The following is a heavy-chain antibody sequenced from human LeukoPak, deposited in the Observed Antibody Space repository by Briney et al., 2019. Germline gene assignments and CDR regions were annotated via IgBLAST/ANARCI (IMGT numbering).Heavy chain of an antibody. V-gene: IGHV1-18*01. CDR2: ININNGNR. CDR1: GYSFTSYG. D-gene: IGHD3-10*01. J-gene: IGHJ6*03. Sequence: ASVKVSCKASGYSFTSYGFNWVRQAPGQGLEWMGWININNGNRDFTQKVQGRVTMTTDTSTNTAYMELRSLRSDDTAVYYCARSGRPTSGRYYYYMDVWGKGTTVTVSS. CDR3: ARSGRPTSGRYYYYMDV.